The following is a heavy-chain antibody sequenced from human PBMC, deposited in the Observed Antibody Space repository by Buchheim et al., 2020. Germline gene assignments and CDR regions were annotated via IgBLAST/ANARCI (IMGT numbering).Heavy chain of an antibody. J-gene: IGHJ4*02. D-gene: IGHD6-19*01. CDR1: GFTFSSYA. CDR2: ISVSGGST. Sequence: EVQLLESGGGLVQPGGSLRLSCAASGFTFSSYAMSWVRRAPGKGLEWVSTISVSGGSTYYADSVKGRFNISRDNFKKTLYLQMHSLRGEDTAVYYCAKVYSTGWYPDYWGQGTL. CDR3: AKVYSTGWYPDY. V-gene: IGHV3-23*01.